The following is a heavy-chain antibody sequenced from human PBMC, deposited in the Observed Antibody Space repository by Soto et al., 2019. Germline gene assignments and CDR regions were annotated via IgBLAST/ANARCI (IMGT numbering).Heavy chain of an antibody. J-gene: IGHJ6*02. D-gene: IGHD2-2*01. V-gene: IGHV3-53*01. CDR2: IYSGGST. CDR3: ARDQFVVVRGATYYYYGMDV. CDR1: GFTVSSNY. Sequence: QPGGSLRLSCAASGFTVSSNYMSWVRQAPGKGLEWVSVIYSGGSTYYADSVKGRFTISRDNSKNTLYLQMNSLRAEDTAVYYCARDQFVVVRGATYYYYGMDVWGQGTTVTVS.